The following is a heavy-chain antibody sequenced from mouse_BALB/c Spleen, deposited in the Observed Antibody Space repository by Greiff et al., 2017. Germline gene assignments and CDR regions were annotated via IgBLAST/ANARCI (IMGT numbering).Heavy chain of an antibody. D-gene: IGHD1-3*01. CDR1: GFNIKDTY. CDR2: IDPANGNT. Sequence: EVQLQQSGAELVRPGALVKLSCKASGFNIKDTYMHWVKQRPEQGLEWIGRIDPANGNTKYDPKFQGKATITADTSSNTAYLQLSSLTSEDTAVYYCAYKEGLAYGGEGTLVTVSA. J-gene: IGHJ3*01. CDR3: AYKEGLAY. V-gene: IGHV14-3*02.